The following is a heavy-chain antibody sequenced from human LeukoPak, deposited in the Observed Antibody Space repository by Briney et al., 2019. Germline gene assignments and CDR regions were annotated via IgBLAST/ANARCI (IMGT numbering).Heavy chain of an antibody. Sequence: ASVKVSCKASGYTFTGYYMHWVRQAPGQGLEWMGWINPNSGGTNYAQKFQGRVTMTRDTSISTAYMELSRLRSDDTAVYYCARDHRDRGVISGALGYWGQGTLVTVSS. CDR3: ARDHRDRGVISGALGY. V-gene: IGHV1-2*02. D-gene: IGHD3-10*01. CDR1: GYTFTGYY. CDR2: INPNSGGT. J-gene: IGHJ4*02.